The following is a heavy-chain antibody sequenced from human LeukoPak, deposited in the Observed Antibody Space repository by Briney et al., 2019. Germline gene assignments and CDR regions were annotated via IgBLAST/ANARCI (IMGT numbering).Heavy chain of an antibody. V-gene: IGHV1-69*13. Sequence: ASVKVSCKASGGTFSIYAISWVRQAPGQGLEWMGGIIPIFGTANYAQKFQGRVTITADESTSTAYMELSSLRSEDTAVYYCARLRRIVPAAILHYGMDVWGQGTTVTVSS. D-gene: IGHD2-2*01. CDR1: GGTFSIYA. CDR3: ARLRRIVPAAILHYGMDV. CDR2: IIPIFGTA. J-gene: IGHJ6*02.